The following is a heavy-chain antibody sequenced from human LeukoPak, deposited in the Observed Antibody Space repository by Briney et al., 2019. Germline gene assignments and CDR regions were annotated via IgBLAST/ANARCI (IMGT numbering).Heavy chain of an antibody. D-gene: IGHD1-1*01. J-gene: IGHJ4*02. V-gene: IGHV4-61*01. CDR2: IHYSGGT. CDR1: GGSVSGGNYY. Sequence: PSETLSLTCTVSGGSVSGGNYYCSWIRQSPGKGLEWIGYIHYSGGTVYNPSLKSRVTMSIDTSKNQFSLNLSSVTAADTAVYYCARTGSTGGYWGQGTLVTVSS. CDR3: ARTGSTGGY.